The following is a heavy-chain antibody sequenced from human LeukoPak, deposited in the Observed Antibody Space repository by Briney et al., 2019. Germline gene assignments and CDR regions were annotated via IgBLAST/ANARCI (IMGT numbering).Heavy chain of an antibody. CDR2: IDYDGSST. CDR3: ARDGGVGAKGAFDI. CDR1: GFTFSGYW. Sequence: GGSLRLSCAASGFTFSGYWMHWVRQAPGKGLVWVSRIDYDGSSTIHADSVTGRFTLSRDNAKNTLYLQMNSLRAEDTAVYYCARDGGVGAKGAFDIWGQGTMVTVSA. V-gene: IGHV3-74*01. J-gene: IGHJ3*02. D-gene: IGHD1-26*01.